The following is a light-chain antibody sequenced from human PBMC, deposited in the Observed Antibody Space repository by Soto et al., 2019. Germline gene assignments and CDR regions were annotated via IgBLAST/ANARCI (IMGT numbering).Light chain of an antibody. CDR3: SSYTSSSTLV. V-gene: IGLV2-14*01. CDR2: DVS. CDR1: SSDVGGYNY. J-gene: IGLJ2*01. Sequence: QSVLTQPASVSGSPGQSITISCTGTSSDVGGYNYVSWYQQHPGKAPKLMIYDVSNRPSGVSNRFSGSKSGNTAALTISGLQAEDGADYYCSSYTSSSTLVFGGGTKLIGL.